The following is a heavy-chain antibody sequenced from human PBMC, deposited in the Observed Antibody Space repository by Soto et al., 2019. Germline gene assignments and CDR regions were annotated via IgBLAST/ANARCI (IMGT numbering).Heavy chain of an antibody. CDR2: INHSGST. J-gene: IGHJ6*02. CDR1: GGSFSGYY. Sequence: ASETLSLTCAVYGGSFSGYYWSWIRQPPGKGLEWIGEINHSGSTKYNPSLKSRVTISVDTSKNQFSLKLSSVTAADTAVYYCARRIQLWFRDYYYYGMDVWGQGTTVTVSS. D-gene: IGHD5-18*01. V-gene: IGHV4-34*01. CDR3: ARRIQLWFRDYYYYGMDV.